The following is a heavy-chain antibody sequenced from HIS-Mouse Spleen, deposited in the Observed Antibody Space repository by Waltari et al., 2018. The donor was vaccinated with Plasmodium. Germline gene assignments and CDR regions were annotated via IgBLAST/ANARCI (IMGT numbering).Heavy chain of an antibody. J-gene: IGHJ4*02. CDR3: ARDLAAAGHFDY. Sequence: QGQLVQSGAEVKKPGASVKVSCKASGYSFTGYYMHSVRQAPGQGLEWMGWINPNSGGTNYAQKFQGRVTMTRDTSISTAYMELSRLRSDDTAVYYCARDLAAAGHFDYWGQGTLVTVSS. V-gene: IGHV1-2*02. CDR1: GYSFTGYY. CDR2: INPNSGGT. D-gene: IGHD6-13*01.